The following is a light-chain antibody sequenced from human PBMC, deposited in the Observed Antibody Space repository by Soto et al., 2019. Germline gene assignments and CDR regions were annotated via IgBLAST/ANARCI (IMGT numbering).Light chain of an antibody. J-gene: IGKJ5*01. V-gene: IGKV1-12*01. CDR3: QQANSFPIT. CDR2: AAS. CDR1: QDLINN. Sequence: DIQITHSPSSLSSFLGDRVTITCRASQDLINNLAWYQQKPGKAPKLLIYAASSLQSGVPSRFSGSGSGTDFTLTISSLQPEDFATYYCQQANSFPITFGQGTRLEIK.